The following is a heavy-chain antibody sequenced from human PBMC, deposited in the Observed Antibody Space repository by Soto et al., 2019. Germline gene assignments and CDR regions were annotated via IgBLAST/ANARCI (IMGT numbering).Heavy chain of an antibody. V-gene: IGHV3-9*01. CDR1: GFTFDDYA. CDR3: AKDIGNGVCWGGAGGCYYYGMDV. D-gene: IGHD2-8*01. CDR2: ISWNSGSI. Sequence: PGGSLRLSCAASGFTFDDYAMHWVRQAPGKGLEWVSGISWNSGSIGYADSVKGRFTISRDNAKNSLYLQMNSLRAEDTALYYCAKDIGNGVCWGGAGGCYYYGMDVWGQGTTVTVSS. J-gene: IGHJ6*02.